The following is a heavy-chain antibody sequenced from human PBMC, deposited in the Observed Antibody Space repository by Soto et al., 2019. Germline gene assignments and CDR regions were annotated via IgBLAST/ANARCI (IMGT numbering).Heavy chain of an antibody. V-gene: IGHV3-23*01. Sequence: PGGSLRLSCAASGFTFSIYAMSWVRQAPGKGLEWVSSISGSGGSTYYADSVKGRFTISRDNSKNTLYLQMNSLRAEDTAVYYCAKGHDSSGHYYVPFDYWGQGTLVTVSS. CDR2: ISGSGGST. D-gene: IGHD3-22*01. CDR1: GFTFSIYA. CDR3: AKGHDSSGHYYVPFDY. J-gene: IGHJ4*02.